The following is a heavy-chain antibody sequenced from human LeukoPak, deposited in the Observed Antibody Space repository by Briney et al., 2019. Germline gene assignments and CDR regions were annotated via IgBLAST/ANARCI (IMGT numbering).Heavy chain of an antibody. Sequence: TGGSLRLSCAASGFTFSSYWMSWVRQAPGKGLEWVANIKQDGSEKYYVDSVKGRFTISRDNAKNSLYLQMNSLRGEDTAVYYCARESEHSVSQVDFDLWGQGTMVTVSS. CDR3: ARESEHSVSQVDFDL. CDR1: GFTFSSYW. J-gene: IGHJ3*01. CDR2: IKQDGSEK. V-gene: IGHV3-7*01. D-gene: IGHD2-15*01.